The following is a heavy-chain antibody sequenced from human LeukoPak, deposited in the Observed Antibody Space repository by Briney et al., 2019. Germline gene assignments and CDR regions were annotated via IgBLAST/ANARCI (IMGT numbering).Heavy chain of an antibody. CDR1: GFTFSIYA. D-gene: IGHD6-13*01. CDR2: ISYDGSNR. CDR3: ARIGQDSRSWYLGYFDY. V-gene: IGHV3-30-3*01. Sequence: GGSLRLSCAASGFTFSIYAMHCVRDAPGRGLEWVAVISYDGSNRYYADSVKGRFTISRNKSKTTVYLQMNSLSAEDTAVYYCARIGQDSRSWYLGYFDYWGQGTLVTVSS. J-gene: IGHJ4*02.